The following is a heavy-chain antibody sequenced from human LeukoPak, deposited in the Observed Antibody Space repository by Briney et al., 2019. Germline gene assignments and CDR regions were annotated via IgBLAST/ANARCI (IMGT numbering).Heavy chain of an antibody. CDR3: ARGDSKIARWLQSLKTHDAFDI. D-gene: IGHD5-24*01. CDR1: GGSISGYY. Sequence: SETLSLTCTVSGGSISGYYWSWIRQPPGKGLEWIGYIYYSGSTNYNPSLKSRVTISVDTSKNQFSLKLSSVTAADTAVYYCARGDSKIARWLQSLKTHDAFDIWGQGTMVTVSS. V-gene: IGHV4-59*12. J-gene: IGHJ3*02. CDR2: IYYSGST.